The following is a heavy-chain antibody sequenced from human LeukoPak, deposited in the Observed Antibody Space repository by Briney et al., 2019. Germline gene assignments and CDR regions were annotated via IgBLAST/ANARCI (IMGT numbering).Heavy chain of an antibody. CDR1: GFPLSTSGMC. D-gene: IGHD3-9*01. V-gene: IGHV2-70*11. CDR2: IDWDDDK. Sequence: RESGPALVKPTQTLTLTCTFSGFPLSTSGMCVSWIRQPPGKALEWLARIDWDDDKYYSTSLKTRLTISKATSKNQVVLTMTNMDPVDTATYYCARSYYDILTGYSTDYWGQGTLVTVSS. CDR3: ARSYYDILTGYSTDY. J-gene: IGHJ4*02.